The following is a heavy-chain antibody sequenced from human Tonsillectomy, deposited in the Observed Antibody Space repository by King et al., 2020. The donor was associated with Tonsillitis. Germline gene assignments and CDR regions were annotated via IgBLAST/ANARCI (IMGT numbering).Heavy chain of an antibody. CDR1: GGTFSNFA. V-gene: IGHV1-69*01. Sequence: QLVQSGAEVKKPGSSVKVSCKASGGTFSNFAISWVRQAPGQGLEWMGGIIPIFGTANYAQKFQDRVTITADESTSTGYMELSSLRSENTAVYYCATDDIVVVPAAIGGYHHYGMDIWGQGTTVTVSS. CDR2: IIPIFGTA. J-gene: IGHJ6*02. CDR3: ATDDIVVVPAAIGGYHHYGMDI. D-gene: IGHD2-2*02.